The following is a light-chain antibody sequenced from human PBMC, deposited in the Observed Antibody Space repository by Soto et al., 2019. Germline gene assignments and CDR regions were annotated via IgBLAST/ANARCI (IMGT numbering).Light chain of an antibody. Sequence: ENLLQQSPDTLSLSPGERATLSCRVSQSVNSNYLAWYQQKPGQAPRLLIYGASSSVTGIPDRFSGSGSGTDFTLTISRLEPEDFAVYYWQQYGSSALTFGGGTRVRIE. CDR3: QQYGSSALT. V-gene: IGKV3-20*01. J-gene: IGKJ4*01. CDR2: GAS. CDR1: QSVNSNY.